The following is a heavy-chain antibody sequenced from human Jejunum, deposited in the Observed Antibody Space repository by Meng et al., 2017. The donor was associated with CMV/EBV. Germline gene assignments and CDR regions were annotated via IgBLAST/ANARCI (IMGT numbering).Heavy chain of an antibody. Sequence: VPRVESGGGLVKPGGCLSVSCAASGLPFNSYSMNWVRQAPGKGLEWVSSISSTNGDIYYADSVKGRFTISRDNAKNSLYLQMNNLRVEDTAVYYCASHKDGYNPFDYWGQGTLVTVSS. CDR2: ISSTNGDI. J-gene: IGHJ4*02. CDR3: ASHKDGYNPFDY. CDR1: GLPFNSYS. V-gene: IGHV3-21*01. D-gene: IGHD5-24*01.